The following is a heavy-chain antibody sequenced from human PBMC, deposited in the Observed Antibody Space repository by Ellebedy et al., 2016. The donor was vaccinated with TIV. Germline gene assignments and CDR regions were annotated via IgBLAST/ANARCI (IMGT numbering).Heavy chain of an antibody. Sequence: SETLSLXXAVYGGSSTAYHWRCIPQPPGQGLEWIGEINHSGSTNYNPSLKSRVTISVDTSKNQFSLKLSSVTAADTAVYYCARGFLGAVAGRAFSYWGQGTLVTVSS. CDR1: GGSSTAYH. V-gene: IGHV4-34*01. D-gene: IGHD6-19*01. J-gene: IGHJ4*02. CDR2: INHSGST. CDR3: ARGFLGAVAGRAFSY.